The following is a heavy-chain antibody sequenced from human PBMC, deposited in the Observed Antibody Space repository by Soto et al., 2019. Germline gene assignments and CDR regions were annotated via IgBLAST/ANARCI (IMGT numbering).Heavy chain of an antibody. CDR3: AKEGSSSWYPGGGWFDP. CDR2: ISWDGGST. J-gene: IGHJ5*02. V-gene: IGHV3-43*01. D-gene: IGHD6-13*01. Sequence: GSLRLSCAASGFTFDDYTMHWVRQAPGKGLEWVSLISWDGGSTYYANSVKGRFTISRDNSKNSLYLQMNSLRTEDTALYYCAKEGSSSWYPGGGWFDPWGQGTLVTVSS. CDR1: GFTFDDYT.